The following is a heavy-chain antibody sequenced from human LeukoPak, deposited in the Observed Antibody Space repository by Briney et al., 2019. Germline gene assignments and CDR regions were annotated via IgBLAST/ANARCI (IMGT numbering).Heavy chain of an antibody. D-gene: IGHD3-16*01. J-gene: IGHJ4*02. CDR1: GGSVSTISHF. V-gene: IGHV4-39*01. CDR3: ARLGMGLDY. Sequence: PSETLSLTCTVSGGSVSTISHFWDWVRQPPGKGLEWIVSLSDTGTTYYNPSLESRVTMSVDTSKNQFSLKLSSVTPADTAVYYCARLGMGLDYWGQGTLVTVSS. CDR2: LSDTGTT.